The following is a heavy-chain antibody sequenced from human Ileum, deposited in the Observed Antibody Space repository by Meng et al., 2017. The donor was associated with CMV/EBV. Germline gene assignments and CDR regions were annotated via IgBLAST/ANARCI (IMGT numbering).Heavy chain of an antibody. Sequence: GSLRLSCTVSGGSISSSSYYWGWIRQPPGKGLEWIGSIYYSGSTYYNPSLKSRVTISVDTSKNQFSLKLSSVTAADTAVYYCVKGQYYFDYWGQGKLVNGAS. V-gene: IGHV4-39*07. J-gene: IGHJ4*02. CDR2: IYYSGST. CDR3: VKGQYYFDY. CDR1: GGSISSSSYY.